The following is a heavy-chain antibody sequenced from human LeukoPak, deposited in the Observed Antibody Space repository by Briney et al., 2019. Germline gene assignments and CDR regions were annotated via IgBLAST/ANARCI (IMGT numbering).Heavy chain of an antibody. D-gene: IGHD1-14*01. CDR1: GGSISSSSYY. Sequence: SETLSLTCTVSGGSISSSSYYWGWIRQPPGKGLEWIGSIYYSGSTYYNPSLKSRITISVDTSKNQFSLKLSSVIAADTAVYYCARLTGGNWFDPWGQGTLVTVSS. CDR2: IYYSGST. CDR3: ARLTGGNWFDP. V-gene: IGHV4-39*07. J-gene: IGHJ5*02.